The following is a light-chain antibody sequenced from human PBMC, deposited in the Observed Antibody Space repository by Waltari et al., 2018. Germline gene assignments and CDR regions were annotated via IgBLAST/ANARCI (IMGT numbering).Light chain of an antibody. V-gene: IGKV1-39*01. CDR3: QQCYSTPRT. CDR2: AAS. J-gene: IGKJ1*01. CDR1: QSISSY. Sequence: DIQMTQSPSSLSASVGDRVTITCRASQSISSYLNWYQQKPGKAPKLLIYAASSLQSGVPSRFSGSGSETDFTLTISSLQPEDFATYYCQQCYSTPRTFGQGAKVEIK.